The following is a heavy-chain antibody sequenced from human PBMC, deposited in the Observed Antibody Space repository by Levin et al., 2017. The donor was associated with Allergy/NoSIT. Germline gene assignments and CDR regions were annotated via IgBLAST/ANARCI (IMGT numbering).Heavy chain of an antibody. Sequence: SVKVSCKASGGTFSSYAISWVRQAPGQGLEWMGGIIPIFGTANYAQKFQGRVTITADESTSTAYMELSSLRSEDTAVYYCAREPTRTVVIIDNYYYGMDVWGQGTTVTVSS. J-gene: IGHJ6*02. CDR2: IIPIFGTA. V-gene: IGHV1-69*13. CDR1: GGTFSSYA. D-gene: IGHD3-3*01. CDR3: AREPTRTVVIIDNYYYGMDV.